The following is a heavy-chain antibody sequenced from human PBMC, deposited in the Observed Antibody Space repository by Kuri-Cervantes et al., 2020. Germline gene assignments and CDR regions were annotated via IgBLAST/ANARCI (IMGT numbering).Heavy chain of an antibody. CDR2: IYSGGST. J-gene: IGHJ5*02. CDR1: GFTVSSNY. CDR3: AKPSYGSGRRPIRA. Sequence: GESLKISCAASGFTVSSNYMSWVRQAPGKGLEWVSVIYSGGSTYYADSVKGRFTISRDNSKNTLYLQMNSLRAEDTAVYYCAKPSYGSGRRPIRAWGQGTLVTVSS. V-gene: IGHV3-53*05. D-gene: IGHD3-10*01.